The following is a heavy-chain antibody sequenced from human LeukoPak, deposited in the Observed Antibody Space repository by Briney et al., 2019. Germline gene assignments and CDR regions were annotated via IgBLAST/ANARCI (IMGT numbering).Heavy chain of an antibody. CDR2: IYYNGST. Sequence: SETLSLTCTVSGGSISSYYWSWIRQPPGKGLEWIGYIYYNGSTNYNPSLKSRVTMSVDTSKNQFSLRLTSVTAADTAVYYCASSFGELLNWFDPWGQGTLVTVSS. CDR3: ASSFGELLNWFDP. J-gene: IGHJ5*02. CDR1: GGSISSYY. D-gene: IGHD1-26*01. V-gene: IGHV4-59*01.